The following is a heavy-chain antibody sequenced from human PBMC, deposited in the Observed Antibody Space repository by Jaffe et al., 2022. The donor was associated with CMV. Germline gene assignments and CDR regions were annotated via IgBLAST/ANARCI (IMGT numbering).Heavy chain of an antibody. CDR2: IYWDDDK. V-gene: IGHV2-5*02. CDR1: GFSLSTSGVG. CDR3: ARQWYYYDSSGYVWDAFDI. D-gene: IGHD3-22*01. J-gene: IGHJ3*02. Sequence: QITLKESGPTLVKPTQTLTLTCTFSGFSLSTSGVGVGWIRQPPGKALEWLALIYWDDDKRYSPSLKSRLTITKDTSKNQVVLTMTNMDPVDTATYYCARQWYYYDSSGYVWDAFDIWGQGTMVTVSS.